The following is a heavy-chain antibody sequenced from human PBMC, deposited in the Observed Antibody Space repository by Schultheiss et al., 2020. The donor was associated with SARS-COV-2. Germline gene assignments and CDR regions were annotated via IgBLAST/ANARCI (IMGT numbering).Heavy chain of an antibody. CDR2: ISQSGSI. D-gene: IGHD3-22*01. CDR3: VRPYDSI. CDR1: GGSFSGYF. J-gene: IGHJ4*02. V-gene: IGHV4-34*01. Sequence: SETLSLTCAVYGGSFSGYFGSWIRQSPGKGLEWIGEISQSGSINYNPSLKSRVTMSVDTSKNQFSLKLNSVSAADTAVYYCVRPYDSIWGQGILVTVSS.